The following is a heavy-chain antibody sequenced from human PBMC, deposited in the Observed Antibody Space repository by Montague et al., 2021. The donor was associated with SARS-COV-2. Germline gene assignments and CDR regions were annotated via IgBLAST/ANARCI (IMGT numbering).Heavy chain of an antibody. CDR3: ARVPSSSWYFDY. D-gene: IGHD6-13*01. J-gene: IGHJ4*02. Sequence: SLRLSFSASGFTFSSYWMSWVRQAPGKGLEWVANIKQDGSEKYYVESVKGRFTISRDNAKNSLYLQMNSLRAEDTAVYYCARVPSSSWYFDYWGQGTLVTVSS. CDR2: IKQDGSEK. V-gene: IGHV3-7*01. CDR1: GFTFSSYW.